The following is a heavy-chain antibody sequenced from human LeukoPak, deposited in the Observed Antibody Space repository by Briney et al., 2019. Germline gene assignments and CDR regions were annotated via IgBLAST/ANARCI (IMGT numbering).Heavy chain of an antibody. CDR1: GYTFTGYY. V-gene: IGHV1-2*02. CDR2: INPNSGGT. CDR3: ARDRDSGGYRGAWFDP. D-gene: IGHD3-22*01. J-gene: IGHJ5*02. Sequence: GASVKVSCKASGYTFTGYYMHWVRQAPGQGLEWMGWINPNSGGTNYAQKFQGRVTMTRDMSTSTVYMELSSLRSEDTAVYYCARDRDSGGYRGAWFDPWGQGTLVTVSS.